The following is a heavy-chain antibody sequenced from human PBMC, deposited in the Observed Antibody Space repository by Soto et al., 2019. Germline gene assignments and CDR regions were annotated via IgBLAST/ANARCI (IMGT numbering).Heavy chain of an antibody. J-gene: IGHJ4*02. CDR2: ISYDGSDI. CDR1: GFTFINYG. D-gene: IGHD3-16*01. CDR3: AKGRLRVRDVSLH. V-gene: IGHV3-30*18. Sequence: QVLLVESGGGVVQPGRSLTLSCATSGFTFINYGTHWVRQVPGKGLEWVAVISYDGSDIYYGHSVKGRLTVSRDKFQKTLYLQMNSLRPEDTAVYYCAKGRLRVRDVSLHWGQGTLVTVSS.